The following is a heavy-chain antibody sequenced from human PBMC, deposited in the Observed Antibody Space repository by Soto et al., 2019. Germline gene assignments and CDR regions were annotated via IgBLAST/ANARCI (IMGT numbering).Heavy chain of an antibody. CDR1: GGSISSYY. D-gene: IGHD3-10*01. CDR2: IYYSGST. J-gene: IGHJ3*02. Sequence: SETLSLTCTVSGGSISSYYWSWIRQPPGKGLEWIGYIYYSGSTNYNPSIKSQVTISVDTSKNQFSLKLSSVTAADTAVYYCARVWGGAFDIWGQGTMVTVSS. CDR3: ARVWGGAFDI. V-gene: IGHV4-59*01.